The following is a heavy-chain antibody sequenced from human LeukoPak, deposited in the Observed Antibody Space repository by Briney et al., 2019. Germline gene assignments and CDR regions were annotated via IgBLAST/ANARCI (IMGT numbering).Heavy chain of an antibody. CDR3: ARGAGDSGWYGWFDP. CDR1: GFTLRRYS. D-gene: IGHD6-19*01. Sequence: GGGLRPSCAAPGFTLRRYSMHLGRPAPGQGVERGGVISYGGSNKYYADSVKGRFTISRDNSKNTLYLQMNSLRAEDTAVYYCARGAGDSGWYGWFDPWGQGTLVTVSS. CDR2: ISYGGSNK. J-gene: IGHJ5*02. V-gene: IGHV3-30*01.